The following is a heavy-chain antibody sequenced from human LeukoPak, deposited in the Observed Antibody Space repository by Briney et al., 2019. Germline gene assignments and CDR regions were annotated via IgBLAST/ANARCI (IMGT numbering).Heavy chain of an antibody. CDR1: GFTFDDYA. V-gene: IGHV3-9*01. D-gene: IGHD2-21*01. J-gene: IGHJ4*02. Sequence: GGSLRLSCAVSGFTFDDYAMHWVRQVPGKGPEWVSGISWNSDSIGYGDSVKGRFTISRDNSKNTLYLQMNSLRVEDAAVYYCARAPVTSCRGAYCYPFDYWGQGTLVTVSS. CDR3: ARAPVTSCRGAYCYPFDY. CDR2: ISWNSDSI.